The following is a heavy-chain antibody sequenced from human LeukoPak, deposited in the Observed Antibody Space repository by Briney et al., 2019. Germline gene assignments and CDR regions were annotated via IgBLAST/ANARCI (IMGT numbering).Heavy chain of an antibody. D-gene: IGHD3-3*01. Sequence: GGSLRLSCEASGFSFTNYWMSWVRQAPGKGLEWVASMKQDGSQIYYVDSVKGRFTISRDNAKSSLFLQMNSLRAEDTAVCFCARLFGTDFWSGYSTHFDYWGQGTLVTVSS. V-gene: IGHV3-7*01. CDR2: MKQDGSQI. CDR3: ARLFGTDFWSGYSTHFDY. J-gene: IGHJ4*02. CDR1: GFSFTNYW.